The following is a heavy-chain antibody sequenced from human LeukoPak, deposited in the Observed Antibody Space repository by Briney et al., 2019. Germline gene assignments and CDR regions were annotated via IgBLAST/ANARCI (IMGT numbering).Heavy chain of an antibody. CDR3: AKDRIGAYYYDSSLDY. Sequence: GGSLRLSCAASGFTFSSYAMSWVRQAPGKGLEWVSAISGSGGSTYYADSVKGRFTISRDNSKNTLYLQMNSLRAEDTAVYYCAKDRIGAYYYDSSLDYWGQGTLVTVSS. CDR1: GFTFSSYA. CDR2: ISGSGGST. D-gene: IGHD3-22*01. J-gene: IGHJ4*02. V-gene: IGHV3-23*01.